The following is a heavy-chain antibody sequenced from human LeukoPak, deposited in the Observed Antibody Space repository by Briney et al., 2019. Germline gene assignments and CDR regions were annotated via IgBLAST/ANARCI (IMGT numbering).Heavy chain of an antibody. J-gene: IGHJ4*02. CDR2: VGGSWDST. V-gene: IGHV3-23*01. CDR3: AKYAAGWVSAAMYYFDY. D-gene: IGHD2-2*01. Sequence: GGSLRLSCAASVYTFSNYAMNGVPQAPGKGRECGSDVGGSWDSTYYADSVRGRFPISRDISKNTLYMQMNSLRDEDTAVNYCAKYAAGWVSAAMYYFDYWGQGTLVTVSS. CDR1: VYTFSNYA.